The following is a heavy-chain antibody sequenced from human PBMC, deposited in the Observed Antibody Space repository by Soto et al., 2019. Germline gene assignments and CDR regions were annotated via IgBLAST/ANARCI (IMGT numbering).Heavy chain of an antibody. CDR3: ARGWVRKRSPYGMDV. Sequence: GGSLRLSCAASGFTFSSYDMHWVRQATGKGLEWVSAIGTAGDTYYPGSVKGRFTISRENAKNSLYLQMNSLRAGDTAVYYCARGWVRKRSPYGMDVWGQGTTVTVSS. CDR1: GFTFSSYD. V-gene: IGHV3-13*04. J-gene: IGHJ6*02. CDR2: IGTAGDT. D-gene: IGHD1-1*01.